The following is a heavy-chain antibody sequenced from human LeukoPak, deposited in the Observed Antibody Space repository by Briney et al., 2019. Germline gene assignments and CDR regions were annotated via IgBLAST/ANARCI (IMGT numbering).Heavy chain of an antibody. CDR1: GGSIRSSYYY. D-gene: IGHD2-15*01. V-gene: IGHV4-39*01. CDR3: ARGLGGSAP. J-gene: IGHJ4*02. CDR2: IYDSGST. Sequence: SETLSLTCTVSGGSIRSSYYYWGWIRQPPGKGLEWIGSIYDSGSTYYNPSLKSRVTISVDTSKNQFSLKLNSVTAADTAVYYCARGLGGSAPWGQGTLVTVSS.